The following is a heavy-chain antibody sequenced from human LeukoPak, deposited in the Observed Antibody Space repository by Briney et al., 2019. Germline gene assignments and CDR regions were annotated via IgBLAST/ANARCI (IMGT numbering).Heavy chain of an antibody. CDR2: IYYSGST. CDR3: AAETGLINIRYFDY. V-gene: IGHV4-61*01. D-gene: IGHD3-16*01. Sequence: PSETLSLTCTVSGGSVSSGSYYWSWIRQPPGKGLEWIGYIYYSGSTNYNPSLKSRVTISVDTSKNQFSLKLSSVTAADTAVYYCAAETGLINIRYFDYWGQGTLVTVSS. CDR1: GGSVSSGSYY. J-gene: IGHJ4*02.